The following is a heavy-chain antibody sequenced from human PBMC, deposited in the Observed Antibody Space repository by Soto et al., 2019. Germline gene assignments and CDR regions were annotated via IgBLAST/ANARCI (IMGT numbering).Heavy chain of an antibody. J-gene: IGHJ4*02. D-gene: IGHD2-15*01. CDR3: ARREIGYCSGGSCYSGSADY. Sequence: QLQLQESGPGLVKPSETLSLTCTVSGGSISSSSYYWGWIRQPPGKGLEWIGSIYYSGSTYYNPSLKDRVSISLETSKNQFSLKMSSVTAADTAVYYCARREIGYCSGGSCYSGSADYWGQGTLVTVSS. CDR1: GGSISSSSYY. V-gene: IGHV4-39*01. CDR2: IYYSGST.